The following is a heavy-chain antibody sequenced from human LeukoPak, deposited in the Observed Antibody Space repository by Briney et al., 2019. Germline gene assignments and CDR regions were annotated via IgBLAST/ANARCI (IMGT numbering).Heavy chain of an antibody. Sequence: ASVKVSCKASGYTFTGYYMHWVRQAPGQGLEWMGWINPNSGGTNYAQKFQGRVTMTRDTSISTAYMELSSLRSDDTAVYYCARDLTYYDFWSDYAGAFDIWGQGTMVTVSS. CDR1: GYTFTGYY. D-gene: IGHD3-3*01. V-gene: IGHV1-2*02. CDR2: INPNSGGT. CDR3: ARDLTYYDFWSDYAGAFDI. J-gene: IGHJ3*02.